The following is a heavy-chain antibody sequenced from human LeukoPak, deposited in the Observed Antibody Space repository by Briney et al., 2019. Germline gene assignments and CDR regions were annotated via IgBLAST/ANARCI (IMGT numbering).Heavy chain of an antibody. V-gene: IGHV1-69*06. Sequence: SVKVSCKASGGTFSSYAISWVRQAPGQGLEWMGGIIPIFGTANYAQKFRGRVTITADKSTSTAYMELSSLRSEDTAVYYCATDYGSGSYYPYWGQGTLVTVSS. CDR1: GGTFSSYA. CDR2: IIPIFGTA. J-gene: IGHJ4*02. CDR3: ATDYGSGSYYPY. D-gene: IGHD3-10*01.